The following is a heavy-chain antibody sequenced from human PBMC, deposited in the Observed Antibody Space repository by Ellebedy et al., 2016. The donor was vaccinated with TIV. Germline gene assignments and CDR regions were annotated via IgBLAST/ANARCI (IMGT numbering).Heavy chain of an antibody. D-gene: IGHD2-2*01. V-gene: IGHV1-3*01. J-gene: IGHJ4*02. CDR1: GYTFTSYA. CDR2: INAGKGNT. CDR3: ARLSEPAASDY. Sequence: AASVKVSCKASGYTFTSYAMHWVRQAPGQRLEWMGWINAGKGNTKYSQKFQGRVTITRDTSASTAYMELSSLRSEDTAVYYCARLSEPAASDYWGQGTLVTVSS.